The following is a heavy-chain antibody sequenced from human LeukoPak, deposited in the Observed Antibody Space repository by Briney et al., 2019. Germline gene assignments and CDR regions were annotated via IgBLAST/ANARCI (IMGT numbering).Heavy chain of an antibody. Sequence: SVKVSCKASGGTFSSYAISWVRQAPGQGLEWMGRIIPIFGTANYAQKFQGRVTITTDESMSTAYMELSSLRSEDTAVYYCARKDSYDSSEVYFQHWGQGTLVTVSS. CDR2: IIPIFGTA. D-gene: IGHD3-22*01. V-gene: IGHV1-69*05. J-gene: IGHJ1*01. CDR3: ARKDSYDSSEVYFQH. CDR1: GGTFSSYA.